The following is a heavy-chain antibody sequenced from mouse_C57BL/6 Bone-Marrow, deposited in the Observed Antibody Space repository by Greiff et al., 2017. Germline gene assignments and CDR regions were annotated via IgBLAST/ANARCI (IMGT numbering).Heavy chain of an antibody. Sequence: QVQLQQPGAELVKPGASVKLSCKASGYTFTSYWMHWVKQRPGQGLAWIGMIHPNSGRPNYNEKFKSKATLTVDKSSSTAYMQLSSLTSEESAVYYWAREGKGYGDGWFAYWGQGTLVTVDA. D-gene: IGHD2-13*01. CDR3: AREGKGYGDGWFAY. CDR1: GYTFTSYW. CDR2: IHPNSGRP. J-gene: IGHJ3*01. V-gene: IGHV1-64*01.